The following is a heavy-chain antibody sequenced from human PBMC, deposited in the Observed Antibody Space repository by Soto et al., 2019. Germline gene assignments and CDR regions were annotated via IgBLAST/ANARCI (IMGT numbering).Heavy chain of an antibody. CDR2: ISYDGSNK. CDR3: ARFCISTSCYASFDY. V-gene: IGHV3-30-3*01. D-gene: IGHD2-2*01. CDR1: GFTFSSYA. Sequence: QVQLVESGGGVVQPGRSLRLSCAASGFTFSSYAMHWVRQAPGKGLEWVAVISYDGSNKYYADSVKGRFTISRDNSKNTLYLQMTSLRAEDTAVYYCARFCISTSCYASFDYWGQGTLVTVSS. J-gene: IGHJ4*02.